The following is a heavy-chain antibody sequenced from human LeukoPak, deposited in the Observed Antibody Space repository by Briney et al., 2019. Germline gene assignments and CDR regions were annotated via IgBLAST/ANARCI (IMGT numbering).Heavy chain of an antibody. CDR1: GYTFTSYD. Sequence: ASVTVSCKASGYTFTSYDINWVRQATGQGLEWMGWMNPNSGNTGYAQKFQGRVTMTRNTSISTAYMELSSLRSEDTAVYYCARGEQQLENWSDPWGQGTLVTVSS. D-gene: IGHD6-13*01. CDR2: MNPNSGNT. CDR3: ARGEQQLENWSDP. V-gene: IGHV1-8*01. J-gene: IGHJ5*02.